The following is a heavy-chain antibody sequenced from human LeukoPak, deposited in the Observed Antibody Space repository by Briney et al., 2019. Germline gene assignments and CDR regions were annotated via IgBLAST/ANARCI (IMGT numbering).Heavy chain of an antibody. V-gene: IGHV3-11*01. J-gene: IGHJ4*02. CDR2: MSGSGDNI. CDR3: ARGRAAGLPFDY. CDR1: GFTFGDFY. Sequence: PGGSLRLSCAASGFTFGDFYMTWMRQAPGKGLECVSYMSGSGDNIHYADSLKGRFSISRDNTKNLLYLQMTGLRADDTAAYYCARGRAAGLPFDYWGQGTLVTVSS. D-gene: IGHD6-13*01.